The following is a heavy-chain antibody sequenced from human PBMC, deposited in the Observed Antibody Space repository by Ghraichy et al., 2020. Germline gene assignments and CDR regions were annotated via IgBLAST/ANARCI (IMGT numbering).Heavy chain of an antibody. CDR2: ISGSGSST. CDR3: ARNWGFDC. V-gene: IGHV3-23*01. J-gene: IGHJ4*02. CDR1: GFTFSTYA. Sequence: LSLTCAASGFTFSTYAMNWFRQAPGQGLEWVSSISGSGSSTFYADSLNGRITITRDNSKNTLYLQMNSLRAEDTAVYYCARNWGFDCWGQGTLVTVSS. D-gene: IGHD3-16*01.